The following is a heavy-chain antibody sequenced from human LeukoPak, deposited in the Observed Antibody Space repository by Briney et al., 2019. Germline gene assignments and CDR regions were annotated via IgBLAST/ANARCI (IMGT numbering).Heavy chain of an antibody. CDR2: IYYSGRS. D-gene: IGHD4-23*01. J-gene: IGHJ3*01. Sequence: SETLSLTCTVSGGSISSSSCYWGWIRQPPGKGLEWIGSIYYSGRSYYNPSLKSRVTISVDTSKNQFSLKLSSVTAADTAVYYCARSDYGGSDAFDVWGQGTMVTVSS. CDR1: GGSISSSSCY. CDR3: ARSDYGGSDAFDV. V-gene: IGHV4-39*07.